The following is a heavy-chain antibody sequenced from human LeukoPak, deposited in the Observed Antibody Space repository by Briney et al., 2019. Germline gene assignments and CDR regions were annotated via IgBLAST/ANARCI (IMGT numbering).Heavy chain of an antibody. CDR1: GFTFSNYA. CDR3: ATETPDTSGSKLDY. CDR2: IRYDGSRK. D-gene: IGHD3-22*01. J-gene: IGHJ4*02. V-gene: IGHV3-30*02. Sequence: GGSLRLSFAASGFTFSNYAMHWVRQAPGKGLEWVAYIRYDGSRKYYADSVNGRFTISRDNSKNTLYLQVHSLRGEDTAVYYCATETPDTSGSKLDYWGQGTLVTVSS.